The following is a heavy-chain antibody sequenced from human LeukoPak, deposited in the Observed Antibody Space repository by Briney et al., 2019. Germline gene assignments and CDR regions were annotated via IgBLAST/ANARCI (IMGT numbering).Heavy chain of an antibody. CDR1: GFTFSSYG. J-gene: IGHJ6*02. V-gene: IGHV3-30*18. Sequence: GGSLRLSCAAAGFTFSSYGMHWVRQAPGKGLEWVAVISDDGSNKYYADSVKGRFTISRDNSKSTLYLQMNSLRAEDTAVYYCAKDRSIAARPYYYYGMGVWGQGTTVTVSS. CDR3: AKDRSIAARPYYYYGMGV. D-gene: IGHD6-6*01. CDR2: ISDDGSNK.